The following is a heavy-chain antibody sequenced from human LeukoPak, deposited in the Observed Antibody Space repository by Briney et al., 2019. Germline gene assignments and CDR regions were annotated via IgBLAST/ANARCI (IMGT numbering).Heavy chain of an antibody. CDR2: IHHSGST. CDR3: ARINWSPDY. J-gene: IGHJ4*02. V-gene: IGHV4-38-2*01. Sequence: PSETLSLTCAVSGYSISRGYHWDWIRQPPGKGLEWIASIHHSGSTYYNPSLKSRVIMSVDTSKNQFSPKLSSVTAADTAVYYCARINWSPDYWGQGTLVTVSS. D-gene: IGHD1-1*01. CDR1: GYSISRGYH.